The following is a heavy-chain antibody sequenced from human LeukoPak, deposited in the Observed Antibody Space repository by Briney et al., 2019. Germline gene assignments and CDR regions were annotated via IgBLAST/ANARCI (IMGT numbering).Heavy chain of an antibody. Sequence: GGSLRLSCAATGFTFISCRMHWVRQAPGKGLVWVSRINSDGSSTSYADSVKGRFTISRDNAKNTLYLQMNSLRAEDTAVYYCARTAGHYDFWSGYFYYFDYWGQGTLVTVSS. V-gene: IGHV3-74*01. D-gene: IGHD3-3*01. CDR3: ARTAGHYDFWSGYFYYFDY. CDR2: INSDGSST. J-gene: IGHJ4*02. CDR1: GFTFISCR.